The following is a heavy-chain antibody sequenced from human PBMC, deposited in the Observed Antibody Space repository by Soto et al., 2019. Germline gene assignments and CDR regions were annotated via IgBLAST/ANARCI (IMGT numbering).Heavy chain of an antibody. CDR3: ARDQDFWSGYYYYYGMDV. V-gene: IGHV3-33*01. CDR1: GFTFSSYG. D-gene: IGHD3-3*01. Sequence: GGSLRLSCAASGFTFSSYGMHWVRQAPGKGLEWVAVIWYDGSNKYYADSVKGRFTISRDNSKNTLYLQMNSLRAEDTAVYYCARDQDFWSGYYYYYGMDVWGQGTKVTVSS. J-gene: IGHJ6*02. CDR2: IWYDGSNK.